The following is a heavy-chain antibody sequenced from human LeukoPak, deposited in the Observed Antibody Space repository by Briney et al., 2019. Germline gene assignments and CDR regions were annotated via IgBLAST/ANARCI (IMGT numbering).Heavy chain of an antibody. CDR2: ISGSGGST. D-gene: IGHD3-10*01. CDR3: ARGRRFGGNFLGYYFDY. J-gene: IGHJ4*02. CDR1: GFTFSTHG. V-gene: IGHV3-23*01. Sequence: PGGSLRLSCAASGFTFSTHGINWVRQAPGKGLEWVSGISGSGGSTYYADSVKGRFTISRDNFKNTLYLQMNTLRAEDTAVYYCARGRRFGGNFLGYYFDYWGQGTLVTVSS.